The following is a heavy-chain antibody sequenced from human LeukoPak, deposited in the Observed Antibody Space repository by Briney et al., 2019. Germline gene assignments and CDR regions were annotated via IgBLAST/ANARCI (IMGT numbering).Heavy chain of an antibody. CDR3: AKDYGDYAHYFDY. J-gene: IGHJ4*02. V-gene: IGHV3-23*01. D-gene: IGHD4-17*01. Sequence: GGSLRLSCAASVFTFSSYAMSWVRQAPGKGLEWVSVISGSGHGTYYADSVKGRFTISRDNSKNTLYLQMNSLRAEDTAVYYCAKDYGDYAHYFDYWGQGTVLTVFS. CDR2: ISGSGHGT. CDR1: VFTFSSYA.